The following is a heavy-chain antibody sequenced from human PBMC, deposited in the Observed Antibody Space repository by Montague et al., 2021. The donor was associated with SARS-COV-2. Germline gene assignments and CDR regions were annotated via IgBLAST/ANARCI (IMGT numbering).Heavy chain of an antibody. V-gene: IGHV4-4*09. CDR2: ISSNGKT. CDR3: AGRGYYDSAGYHWHLDL. J-gene: IGHJ2*01. Sequence: SETLSLTCTVSGGSINDHYRSWIRQSPGKGLEWIGYISSNGKTNYNPSLKSRVTLSADASRNEFSLKLDSVTAADPAVYFCAGRGYYDSAGYHWHLDLWGRGMLVTVSS. CDR1: GGSINDHY. D-gene: IGHD3-22*01.